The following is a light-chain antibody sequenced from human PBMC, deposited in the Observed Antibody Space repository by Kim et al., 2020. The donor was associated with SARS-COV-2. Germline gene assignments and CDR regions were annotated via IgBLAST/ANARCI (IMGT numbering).Light chain of an antibody. V-gene: IGLV3-19*01. Sequence: VALGQTVRITCQGDSHRSYYATWYQQKPGQAPIVVIYGKNNRPSGIPDRFSGSSSGNTASLTITGTQAGDEADYYWNSRDSNDNVVFGGGTQLTVL. CDR1: SHRSYY. CDR3: NSRDSNDNVV. J-gene: IGLJ2*01. CDR2: GKN.